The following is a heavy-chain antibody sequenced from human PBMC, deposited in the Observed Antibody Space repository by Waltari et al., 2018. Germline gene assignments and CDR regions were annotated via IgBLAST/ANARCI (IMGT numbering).Heavy chain of an antibody. CDR2: IKQDGSEK. CDR3: ARADTAMVTYYYYGMDV. CDR1: GFPFISYW. J-gene: IGHJ6*02. V-gene: IGHV3-7*01. D-gene: IGHD5-18*01. Sequence: EVQLVESGGGLVQPGGSRRLSWAASGFPFISYWISWVRQAPGKGLEGVADIKQDGSEKYYVDSVKGRFTISRDNAKNSLYLQMNSLRAEDTAVYYCARADTAMVTYYYYGMDVWGQGTTVTVSS.